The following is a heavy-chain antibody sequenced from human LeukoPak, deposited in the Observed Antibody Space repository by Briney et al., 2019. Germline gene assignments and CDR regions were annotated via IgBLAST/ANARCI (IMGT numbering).Heavy chain of an antibody. Sequence: PSETLSLTCTVSGGSISSYYWSWIRQPPGKGLEWIGYIYYSGSTNYNPSLKSRVTISVDTSKNQFSLKLSSVTAADTAVYYCARERVGSGGYPNYFDYWGQGTLVTVSS. CDR1: GGSISSYY. V-gene: IGHV4-59*01. CDR3: ARERVGSGGYPNYFDY. J-gene: IGHJ4*02. CDR2: IYYSGST. D-gene: IGHD3-10*01.